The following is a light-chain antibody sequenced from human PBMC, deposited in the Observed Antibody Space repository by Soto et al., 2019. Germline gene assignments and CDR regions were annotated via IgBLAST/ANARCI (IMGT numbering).Light chain of an antibody. Sequence: DIVMTQSPDSLAVSLDERATINCKYSQTILYTSNNKNYLAWYQQKPGQPPKLLIYWASTRESGVPDRFSGSGSETDFTLTISSLQAEDVAVYYCQQYYSTVYTFGQGTKVDNK. V-gene: IGKV4-1*01. CDR2: WAS. J-gene: IGKJ2*01. CDR3: QQYYSTVYT. CDR1: QTILYTSNNKNY.